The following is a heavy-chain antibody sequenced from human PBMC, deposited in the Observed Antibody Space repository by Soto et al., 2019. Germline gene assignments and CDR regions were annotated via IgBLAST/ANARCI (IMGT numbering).Heavy chain of an antibody. CDR1: GGSFSGYY. CDR3: ARVTTYYYGSGSTNWFDP. J-gene: IGHJ5*02. Sequence: SETLSLTCAVYGGSFSGYYWSWIRQPPGKGLEWIGEINHSGSTNYNPSLKSRVTISVDTSKNQFSLKLSSVTAADTAVYYCARVTTYYYGSGSTNWFDPWGQGTLVTVSA. D-gene: IGHD3-10*01. V-gene: IGHV4-34*01. CDR2: INHSGST.